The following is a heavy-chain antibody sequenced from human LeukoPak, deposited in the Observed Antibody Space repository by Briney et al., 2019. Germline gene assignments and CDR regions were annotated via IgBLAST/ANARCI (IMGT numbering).Heavy chain of an antibody. CDR2: IYHSGT. V-gene: IGHV4-30-2*01. J-gene: IGHJ4*02. CDR3: ATERDLNGNAFDF. CDR1: GASISSGGYS. D-gene: IGHD2-8*01. Sequence: SETLSLTCAVSGASISSGGYSWTWIRQPPGKGLEWIGYIYHSGTYYNPSLKSRVTISVDRSKNQFSLNLSSVTAADTAVYFCATERDLNGNAFDFWDQGTLVTVSS.